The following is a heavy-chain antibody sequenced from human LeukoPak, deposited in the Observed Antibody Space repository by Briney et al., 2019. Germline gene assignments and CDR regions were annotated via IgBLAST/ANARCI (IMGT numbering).Heavy chain of an antibody. Sequence: ASVRVSCKASGYAFTGYYIHWVRQAPGQGLEWMGWINPNSGGTKYAQKFQGRVTMTRDTSITTAYMGLSRLRSDDTAVYYCAKGRVVAGSKSLTYHWFDPWGQGTLVTVSS. V-gene: IGHV1-2*02. CDR2: INPNSGGT. CDR3: AKGRVVAGSKSLTYHWFDP. J-gene: IGHJ5*02. CDR1: GYAFTGYY. D-gene: IGHD6-19*01.